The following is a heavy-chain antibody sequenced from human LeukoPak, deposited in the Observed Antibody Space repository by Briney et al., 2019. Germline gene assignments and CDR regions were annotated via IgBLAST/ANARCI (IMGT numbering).Heavy chain of an antibody. V-gene: IGHV3-74*01. CDR1: GFTFSSYW. J-gene: IGHJ4*02. D-gene: IGHD2/OR15-2a*01. Sequence: PGGSLRLSCAASGFTFSSYWMHWVRQAPGKGLVWVSRINSDGGSTSYADSVKGRFTISRDNAKNSLSLQMNSLRAEDTAAYYCARGEYPQYDYWGQGTLVTVSS. CDR2: INSDGGST. CDR3: ARGEYPQYDY.